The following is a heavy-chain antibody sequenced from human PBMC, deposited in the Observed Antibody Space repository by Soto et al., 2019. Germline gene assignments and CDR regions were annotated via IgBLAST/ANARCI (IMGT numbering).Heavy chain of an antibody. J-gene: IGHJ6*02. V-gene: IGHV3-53*02. CDR3: AREAPMDV. CDR1: GFTVSSKY. Sequence: DVQLVETGGGLIQPGGSLRLSCAASGFTVSSKYMSWVRQAPGKGLEWVSVIWSAGLIYYADSVRGRFTISRDISKNILYLEMTSLRADDTAVYYCAREAPMDVWGQGTTVTVSS. CDR2: IWSAGLI.